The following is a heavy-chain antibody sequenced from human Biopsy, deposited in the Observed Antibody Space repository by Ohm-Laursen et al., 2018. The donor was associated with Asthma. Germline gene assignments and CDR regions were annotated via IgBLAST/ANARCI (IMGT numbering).Heavy chain of an antibody. J-gene: IGHJ3*02. CDR1: GFVFSQCG. Sequence: SLRLSCSASGFVFSQCGMHWVRQGPGKGLEWVALISSDGHNKYYKDSVKGRFTISRDNSKLRLYLEINSLRVEDSAVYYCARESGQDSGGAGAFDRWGQGIMVAVSS. CDR3: ARESGQDSGGAGAFDR. CDR2: ISSDGHNK. D-gene: IGHD4-23*01. V-gene: IGHV3-30*03.